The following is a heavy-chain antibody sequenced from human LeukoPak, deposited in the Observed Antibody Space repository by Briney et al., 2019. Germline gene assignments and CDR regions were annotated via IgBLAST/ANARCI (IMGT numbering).Heavy chain of an antibody. V-gene: IGHV1-24*01. CDR1: GYILTELS. J-gene: IGHJ4*02. CDR3: AAEFPIQLWPRIDY. Sequence: ASVKVSCKVSGYILTELSMHWVRQAPGKGLEWMRGFDPEDGETIYAQKFQGRVTMTEDTSTDTAYMELSSLRSEDTAVYYCAAEFPIQLWPRIDYWGQGTLVTVSS. D-gene: IGHD5-18*01. CDR2: FDPEDGET.